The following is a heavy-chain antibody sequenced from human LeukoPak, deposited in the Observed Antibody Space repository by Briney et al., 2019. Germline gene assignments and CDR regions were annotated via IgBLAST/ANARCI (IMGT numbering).Heavy chain of an antibody. D-gene: IGHD4-17*01. CDR3: ATPGEDYGDYGSNGAFDI. V-gene: IGHV3-11*01. CDR2: ISSSGSTI. CDR1: AFTFSDYY. Sequence: RGSLRLSCAASAFTFSDYYMSWIRQAPGKGLEWVSYISSSGSTIYYADSVKGRFTISRDNAKNSLYLQMNSLRAEDTAVYYCATPGEDYGDYGSNGAFDIWGQGTMVTVSS. J-gene: IGHJ3*02.